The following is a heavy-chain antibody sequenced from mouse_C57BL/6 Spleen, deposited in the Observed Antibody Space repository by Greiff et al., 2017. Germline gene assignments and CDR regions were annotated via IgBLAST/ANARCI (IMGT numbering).Heavy chain of an antibody. CDR1: GFTFTDYY. D-gene: IGHD3-3*01. CDR2: IRNKANGYTT. CDR3: ARSLRGDYAMDY. Sequence: EVHLVESGGGLVQPGGSLSLSCAASGFTFTDYYMSWVRQPPGKALEWLGFIRNKANGYTTEYSASVKGRFTISRDNSQSILYLQMNALRAEDSATYYCARSLRGDYAMDYGGQGTSVTVSS. V-gene: IGHV7-3*01. J-gene: IGHJ4*01.